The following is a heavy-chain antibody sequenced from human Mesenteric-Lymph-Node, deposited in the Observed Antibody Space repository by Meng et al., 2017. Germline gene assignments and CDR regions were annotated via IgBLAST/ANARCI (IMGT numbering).Heavy chain of an antibody. D-gene: IGHD3-10*01. V-gene: IGHV3-15*01. CDR1: GFTFSDAW. Sequence: GESLKISCVASGFTFSDAWMTWVRQAPGKGLEWVGRIKSKTDGGTTEYAAPVKGRFTISRDDSKNTLYLQMNSLETEDTAIYYCTTDPGGRWVDYWGQGTLVTVSS. J-gene: IGHJ4*02. CDR2: IKSKTDGGTT. CDR3: TTDPGGRWVDY.